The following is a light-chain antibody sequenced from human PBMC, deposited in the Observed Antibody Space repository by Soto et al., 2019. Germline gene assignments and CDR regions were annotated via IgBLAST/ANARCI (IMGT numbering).Light chain of an antibody. J-gene: IGLJ2*01. CDR3: AAWDDSLSGHVV. CDR1: TSHLGSDH. Sequence: SFLPQPPSVSWAPGQRIVISCSGGTSHLGSDHVYWYQQLPGTALKLVIYNSNRRPSGIPDRFSGSKSGASASLAIRGLRSEDEAEYYCAAWDDSLSGHVVFGGGTKVTVL. CDR2: NSN. V-gene: IGLV1-47*01.